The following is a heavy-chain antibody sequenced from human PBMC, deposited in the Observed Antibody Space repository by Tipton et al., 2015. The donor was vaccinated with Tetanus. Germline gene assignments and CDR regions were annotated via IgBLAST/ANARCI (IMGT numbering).Heavy chain of an antibody. CDR3: ARGGIAAAGGGLDY. Sequence: TLSLTCTVSGGSISSYYWTWIRQPPGRGLEWIGYVHYSGSTNYSPSLRGRVTLSVDTSKNQFSLKLSSVTAADTAVYYCARGGIAAAGGGLDYWGQGTLVTVSS. CDR1: GGSISSYY. J-gene: IGHJ4*02. D-gene: IGHD6-13*01. CDR2: VHYSGST. V-gene: IGHV4-59*01.